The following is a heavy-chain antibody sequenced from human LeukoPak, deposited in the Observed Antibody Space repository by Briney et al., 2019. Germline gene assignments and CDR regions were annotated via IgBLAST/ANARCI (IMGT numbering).Heavy chain of an antibody. Sequence: GGSLRLSCAASGFTFSGSAMHWVRQAPGKGLEWVAFIRYDGSNKYYADSVKGRFTISRDNSKNTLYLQMNSLRAEDTAVYYCAKDGELGYYDSSGYTKVGVDYWGQGTLVTVSS. CDR1: GFTFSGSA. CDR2: IRYDGSNK. J-gene: IGHJ4*02. V-gene: IGHV3-30*02. D-gene: IGHD3-22*01. CDR3: AKDGELGYYDSSGYTKVGVDY.